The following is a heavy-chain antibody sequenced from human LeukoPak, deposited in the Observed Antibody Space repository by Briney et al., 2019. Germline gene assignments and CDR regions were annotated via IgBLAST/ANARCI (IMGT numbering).Heavy chain of an antibody. V-gene: IGHV3-23*01. D-gene: IGHD3-16*02. J-gene: IGHJ4*02. CDR1: GFTFSKNA. CDR3: ARGVDVWGNYRQYYFDY. CDR2: ITSSGSAT. Sequence: GGSLRLSCAASGFTFSKNAMSWDRQAPGKVLEWVSSITSSGSATCYADSVKGRFTISRDNSKNTLYLQMNGMRAEDTAVYYCARGVDVWGNYRQYYFDYWGQETLVTVSS.